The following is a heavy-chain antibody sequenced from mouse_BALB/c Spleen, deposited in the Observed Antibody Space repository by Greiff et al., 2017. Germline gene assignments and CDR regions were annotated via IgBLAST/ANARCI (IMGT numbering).Heavy chain of an antibody. CDR3: ARGGNYEAMDD. D-gene: IGHD2-1*01. CDR1: GFTFSDYY. J-gene: IGHJ4*01. V-gene: IGHV5-4*02. CDR2: ISDGGSYT. Sequence: EVLLVESGGGLVKPGGSLKLSCAASGFTFSDYYMYWVRQTPEKRLEWVATISDGGSYTYYPDSVKGRFTISRDNAKNNLYLQMSSLKSEDTAMYYCARGGNYEAMDDWGPGTSVTVSS.